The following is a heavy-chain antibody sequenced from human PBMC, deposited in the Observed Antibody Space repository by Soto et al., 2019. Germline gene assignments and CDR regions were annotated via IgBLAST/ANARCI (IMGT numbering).Heavy chain of an antibody. CDR3: ARQIRSRCYPPDWFDP. V-gene: IGHV4-31*03. CDR1: GGSISSGGYY. CDR2: IYYSGST. Sequence: QVQLQESGPGLVKPSQTLSLTCTVSGGSISSGGYYWSWIRQHPGKGLEWIGYIYYSGSTYYNPSLKRRVTRSVDTSKNQFSLKLRSVTAADTAVYYCARQIRSRCYPPDWFDPGGQGTQLTVSS. D-gene: IGHD2-2*01. J-gene: IGHJ5*02.